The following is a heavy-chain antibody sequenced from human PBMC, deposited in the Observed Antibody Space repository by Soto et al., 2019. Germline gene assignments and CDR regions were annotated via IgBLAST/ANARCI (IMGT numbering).Heavy chain of an antibody. J-gene: IGHJ6*03. CDR1: GFTFSSYG. CDR2: IWYDGSNK. Sequence: QVQLVESGGGVVQPGRSLRLSCAASGFTFSSYGMHWVRQAPGKGLEWVAVIWYDGSNKYYADSVKGRFTISRDNSKNTLYLQMNSLRAEDTAVYYCARLSDGEYYYYYMDVWGKGTTVTVSS. V-gene: IGHV3-33*01. D-gene: IGHD4-17*01. CDR3: ARLSDGEYYYYYMDV.